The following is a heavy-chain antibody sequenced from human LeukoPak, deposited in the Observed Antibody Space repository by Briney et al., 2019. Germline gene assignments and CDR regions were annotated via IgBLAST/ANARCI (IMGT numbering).Heavy chain of an antibody. CDR2: IRYDGSNK. Sequence: PGGSLRLSCAASGFTFSSYGMHWVRQAPGKGLEWVAFIRYDGSNKYYADSVKGRFTISRDNSKNTLYLQMNSLGAEDTAVYYCAKEGYSSGWQRRDAFDIWGQGTMVTVSS. CDR3: AKEGYSSGWQRRDAFDI. J-gene: IGHJ3*02. V-gene: IGHV3-30*02. D-gene: IGHD6-19*01. CDR1: GFTFSSYG.